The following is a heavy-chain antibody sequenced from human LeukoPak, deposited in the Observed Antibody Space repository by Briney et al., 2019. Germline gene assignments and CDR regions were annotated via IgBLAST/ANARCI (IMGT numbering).Heavy chain of an antibody. V-gene: IGHV3-23*01. J-gene: IGHJ4*02. Sequence: GSLRLSCAASGFTFRFYAISWVRQAPGKGLEWVSAISGGGGNTYYADSAKGRFTISRDNSKNTLYLQMNSLRVEDTAIYYCAKSDYYDSSGHPSSFDYWGQGTLVTVSS. D-gene: IGHD3-22*01. CDR2: ISGGGGNT. CDR3: AKSDYYDSSGHPSSFDY. CDR1: GFTFRFYA.